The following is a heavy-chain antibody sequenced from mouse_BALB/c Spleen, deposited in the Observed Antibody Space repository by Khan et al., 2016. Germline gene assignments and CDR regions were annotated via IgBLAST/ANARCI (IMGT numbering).Heavy chain of an antibody. CDR1: GYTFTEYT. CDR2: IDPNSGGA. J-gene: IGHJ2*01. V-gene: IGHV1-18*01. Sequence: VRLQQSGPELVKPGASVKISCKTSGYTFTEYTMHWVKQSHGKSLEWIGGIDPNSGGATYNQNFKDRATLTVDKSSSTAYMELRSLTSEDSAVYYCARGGRRYDGHFAYWGQGTTLTVSS. D-gene: IGHD2-14*01. CDR3: ARGGRRYDGHFAY.